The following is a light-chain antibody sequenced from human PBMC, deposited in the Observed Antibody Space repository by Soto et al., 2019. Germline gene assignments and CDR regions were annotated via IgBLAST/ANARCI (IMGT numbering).Light chain of an antibody. V-gene: IGKV1-39*01. CDR3: QQSYSTPLT. J-gene: IGKJ4*01. CDR1: QSIGGF. CDR2: AAS. Sequence: DIHITHSPSSLSVSVVDRVTITCRASQSIGGFLNWYQQKLGKAPKLLIYAASSLQSGVPSRFSGSGSGTDFTLTISSLQPEDFATYYCQQSYSTPLTFGGGTRWIS.